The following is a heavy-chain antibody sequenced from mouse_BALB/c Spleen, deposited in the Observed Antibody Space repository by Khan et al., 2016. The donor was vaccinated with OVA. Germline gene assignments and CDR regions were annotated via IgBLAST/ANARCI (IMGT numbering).Heavy chain of an antibody. CDR3: ERGYYGDPLSY. CDR1: GFTFSDYY. D-gene: IGHD2-13*01. J-gene: IGHJ3*01. CDR2: ISDGGSYT. V-gene: IGHV5-4*02. Sequence: EVELVESGGGLVKPGGSLKLSCAASGFTFSDYYMYWVRQTPEKRLEWVATISDGGSYTYYSDSVKGRFTISRDDAKNTLYLHMHRLKSEDTAVYYCERGYYGDPLSYWGQGTRVTVSA.